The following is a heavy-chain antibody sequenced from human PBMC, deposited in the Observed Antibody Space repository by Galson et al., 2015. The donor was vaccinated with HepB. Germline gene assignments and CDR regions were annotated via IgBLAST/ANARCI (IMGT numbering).Heavy chain of an antibody. CDR1: GFTFSSYG. J-gene: IGHJ5*02. Sequence: SLRLSCAASGFTFSSYGMHWVRQAPGKGLEWVAVISYDGSNKYYADSVKGRFTISRDNSKNTLYLQMNSLRAEDTAVYYCAVNDYGDFTLPPPQYNWFDPWGQGTLVTVSS. V-gene: IGHV3-30*03. CDR3: AVNDYGDFTLPPPQYNWFDP. CDR2: ISYDGSNK. D-gene: IGHD4-17*01.